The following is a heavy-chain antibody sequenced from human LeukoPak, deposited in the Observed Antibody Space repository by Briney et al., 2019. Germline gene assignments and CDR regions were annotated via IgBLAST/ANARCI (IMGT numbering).Heavy chain of an antibody. CDR1: GFSFSSFA. Sequence: GGSLRLSCAASGFSFSSFAMTWVRQAPGKGLEWVSSITGGHYPTYNADSVKGRFTISRDNSKNTLYLQMNSLRADDTAVYYCTKDPNGDYVGAFDPWGQGALVTVSS. D-gene: IGHD4-17*01. CDR3: TKDPNGDYVGAFDP. J-gene: IGHJ5*02. V-gene: IGHV3-23*01. CDR2: ITGGHYPT.